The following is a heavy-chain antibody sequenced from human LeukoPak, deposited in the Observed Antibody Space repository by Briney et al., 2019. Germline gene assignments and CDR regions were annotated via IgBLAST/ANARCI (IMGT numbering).Heavy chain of an antibody. Sequence: GESLKISCKGPGYSFTTYWIGWVRQMPGKGLEWMGIVYPGDSDTRYSPSFQGQVTISADKSISTAYLQWSSLKASDTAMYYCARVYSSSSGSLGYWGQGTLITVSS. V-gene: IGHV5-51*01. J-gene: IGHJ4*02. D-gene: IGHD6-6*01. CDR2: VYPGDSDT. CDR3: ARVYSSSSGSLGY. CDR1: GYSFTTYW.